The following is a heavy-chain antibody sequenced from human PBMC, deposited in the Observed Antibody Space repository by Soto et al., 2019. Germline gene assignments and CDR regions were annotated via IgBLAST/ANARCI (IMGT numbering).Heavy chain of an antibody. CDR2: IIPIFGTA. V-gene: IGHV1-69*13. Sequence: SSVKVSCKASGGTFSRYAISWVRQAPGQGLEWMGGIIPIFGTANYAQKFQGRGTITADESTSTAYMELSSLRSEDTVVYSCARVFVVVPAAMPVPYYYYGMDVWGQGTTVTVXS. J-gene: IGHJ6*02. D-gene: IGHD2-2*01. CDR3: ARVFVVVPAAMPVPYYYYGMDV. CDR1: GGTFSRYA.